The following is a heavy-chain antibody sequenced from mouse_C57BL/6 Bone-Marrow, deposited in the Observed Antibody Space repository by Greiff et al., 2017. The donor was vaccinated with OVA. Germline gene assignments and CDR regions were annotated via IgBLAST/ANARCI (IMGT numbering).Heavy chain of an antibody. D-gene: IGHD1-1*01. Sequence: VQLQESGAELVRPGASVTLSCKASGYTFTDYEMHWVKQTPVHGLEWIGAIDPETGGTAYNQKFKGKATLTADKSSSTAYMELRSLTSADSAVYYCTRGDYYDWFAYWGQGTLVTVSA. V-gene: IGHV1-15*01. CDR3: TRGDYYDWFAY. J-gene: IGHJ3*01. CDR1: GYTFTDYE. CDR2: IDPETGGT.